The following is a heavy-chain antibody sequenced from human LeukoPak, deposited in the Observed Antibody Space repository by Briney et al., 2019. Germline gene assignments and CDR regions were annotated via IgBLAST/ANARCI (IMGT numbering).Heavy chain of an antibody. CDR2: ISWNSGSI. Sequence: SGGSLRLSCAASGFNFSNYAMHWVRQAPGKGLEWVSGISWNSGSIGYADSVKGRFTISRDNAKNSLYLQMNSLRAEDTALYYCAKDGDTAMVTGGSIASYFDYWGQGTLVTVSS. CDR1: GFNFSNYA. CDR3: AKDGDTAMVTGGSIASYFDY. D-gene: IGHD5-18*01. J-gene: IGHJ4*02. V-gene: IGHV3-9*01.